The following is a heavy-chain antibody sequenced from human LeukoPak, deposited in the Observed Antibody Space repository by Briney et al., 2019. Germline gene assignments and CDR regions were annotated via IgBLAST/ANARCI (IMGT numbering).Heavy chain of an antibody. CDR1: GYTLTELS. CDR2: FDPEDGET. CDR3: ATRFRDGYNSPWDY. D-gene: IGHD5-24*01. V-gene: IGHV1-24*01. J-gene: IGHJ4*02. Sequence: ASVKVSCKVSGYTLTELSMRWVRQAPGKGLEWMGGFDPEDGETIYAQKFQGRVTMTEDTSTDTAYMELSSLRSEDTAVYYCATRFRDGYNSPWDYWGQGTLVTVSS.